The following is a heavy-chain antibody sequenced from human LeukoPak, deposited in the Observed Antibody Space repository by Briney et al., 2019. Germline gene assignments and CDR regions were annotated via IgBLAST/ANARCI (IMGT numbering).Heavy chain of an antibody. Sequence: GASVKVSCKASGYTFTSYYMHWVRQAPGQEPEWMGWINPNGGGTKYAQKFQGRVTMTRDTSISTAYMDLRWLTSDDTATYYCAKQHEAWFDPWGQGTLVTVSS. CDR1: GYTFTSYY. V-gene: IGHV1-2*02. D-gene: IGHD1/OR15-1a*01. CDR3: AKQHEAWFDP. CDR2: INPNGGGT. J-gene: IGHJ5*02.